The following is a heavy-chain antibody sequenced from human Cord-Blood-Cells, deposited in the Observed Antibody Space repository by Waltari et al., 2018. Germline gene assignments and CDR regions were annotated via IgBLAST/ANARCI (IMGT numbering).Heavy chain of an antibody. V-gene: IGHV4-39*01. CDR2: IYYSGST. CDR1: GGSIRSSSSY. CDR3: ARSIGVVINWFDP. J-gene: IGHJ5*02. D-gene: IGHD3-3*01. Sequence: QLQLQESAPGLVKPSETLSLTCTVSGGSIRSSSSYWGWIRQPPGKGLEWIGSIYYSGSTYYNPSLKSRVTISVDTSKNQFSLKPSSVTAADTAVYYCARSIGVVINWFDPWGQGTLVTVSS.